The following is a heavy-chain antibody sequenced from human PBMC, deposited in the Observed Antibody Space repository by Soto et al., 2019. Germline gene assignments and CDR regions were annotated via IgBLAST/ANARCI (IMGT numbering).Heavy chain of an antibody. J-gene: IGHJ3*02. CDR2: ISSSSSYI. CDR1: GFTFSSYS. Sequence: GGSLRLSCAASGFTFSSYSMNWVRQAPGKGLEWVSSISSSSSYIYYADSVRGRFTISRDNAKNSLYLQMNSLRAEDTAVYYCARVGGGYQLLHAFDIWGQGTMVTVSS. V-gene: IGHV3-21*01. D-gene: IGHD2-2*01. CDR3: ARVGGGYQLLHAFDI.